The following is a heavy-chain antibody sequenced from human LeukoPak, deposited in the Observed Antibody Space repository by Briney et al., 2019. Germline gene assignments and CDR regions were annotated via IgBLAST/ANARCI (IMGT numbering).Heavy chain of an antibody. V-gene: IGHV1-69*13. D-gene: IGHD5-24*01. CDR2: IIPIFGTA. CDR1: GGTFSSYA. CDR3: ARGTGGDGYNSGSGY. J-gene: IGHJ4*02. Sequence: ASVKVSCKASGGTFSSYAISWVRQAPGQGLEWMGGIIPIFGTANYAQKFQGRVTITADESTSTAYMELSSLRSEGTAVYYCARGTGGDGYNSGSGYWGQGTLVTVSS.